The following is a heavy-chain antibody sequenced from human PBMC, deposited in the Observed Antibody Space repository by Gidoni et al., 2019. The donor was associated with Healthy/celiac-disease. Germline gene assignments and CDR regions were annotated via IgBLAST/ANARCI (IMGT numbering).Heavy chain of an antibody. D-gene: IGHD6-19*01. CDR2: IRSKAYGGTT. J-gene: IGHJ4*02. CDR3: TREGGYTVAADY. V-gene: IGHV3-49*04. CDR1: GCTCGDYA. Sequence: EVQLVESGGGLVKPGRSLRLACTASGCTCGDYAMSWVRQAPGDGLEWVGFIRSKAYGGTTEYAASVKGRFTISSDDSKSIAYLQMNSLKTEDTAVYYCTREGGYTVAADYWGQGTLVTVSS.